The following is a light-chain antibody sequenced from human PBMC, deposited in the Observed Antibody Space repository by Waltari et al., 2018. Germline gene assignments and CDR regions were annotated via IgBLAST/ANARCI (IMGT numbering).Light chain of an antibody. CDR3: QHHTNWPT. J-gene: IGKJ2*01. V-gene: IGKV3-11*01. Sequence: EIVLTQSPATLSLSPGERDTLSCRASQSLSSYLAWYQHKPGQAPRLLIYDASKRATGIPARFSGSGSGTDFTLTISSLEPEDFAVYYCQHHTNWPTFGQGTKLEIK. CDR2: DAS. CDR1: QSLSSY.